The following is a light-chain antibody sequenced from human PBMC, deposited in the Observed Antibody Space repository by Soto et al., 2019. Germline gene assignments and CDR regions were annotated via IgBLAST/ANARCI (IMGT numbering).Light chain of an antibody. Sequence: TQSPSSLSASVGDRVTITCRASQSISSYLAWYQHKPGQAPRVLIYDASNRATGIPARFSGSGSGTDFTLTISSLEPEDFAVYYCQQRTYWPPYTFGQGTKLEIK. CDR2: DAS. CDR1: QSISSY. V-gene: IGKV3-11*01. CDR3: QQRTYWPPYT. J-gene: IGKJ2*01.